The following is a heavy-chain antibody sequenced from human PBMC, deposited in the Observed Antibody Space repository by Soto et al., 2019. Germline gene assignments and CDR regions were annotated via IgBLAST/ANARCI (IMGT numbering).Heavy chain of an antibody. CDR3: ARSAKALGYCSSTSCYGGNWFDP. D-gene: IGHD2-2*01. J-gene: IGHJ5*02. CDR2: TYYRSKWYN. V-gene: IGHV6-1*01. CDR1: GDSVSSNSAA. Sequence: SQTLSLTCAISGDSVSSNSAAWNWIRQSPSRGLEWLGRTYYRSKWYNDYAVSVKSRITINPDTSKNQFSLQLNSVTPEDTAVYYCARSAKALGYCSSTSCYGGNWFDPWDQGTLVTVSS.